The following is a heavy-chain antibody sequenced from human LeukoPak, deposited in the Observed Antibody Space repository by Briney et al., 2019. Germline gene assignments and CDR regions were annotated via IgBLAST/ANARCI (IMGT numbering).Heavy chain of an antibody. Sequence: GGSLRLSCASSGFTFSFYWMHWVRQAPGKGLVWVSRISDDGSRTSYAGSVKGRFTISRDNAENTLYLQMNSLRAEDTDVYYCARDTEYCTGGTCRLDYWGQGALVTVSS. D-gene: IGHD2-15*01. J-gene: IGHJ4*02. CDR3: ARDTEYCTGGTCRLDY. V-gene: IGHV3-74*01. CDR1: GFTFSFYW. CDR2: ISDDGSRT.